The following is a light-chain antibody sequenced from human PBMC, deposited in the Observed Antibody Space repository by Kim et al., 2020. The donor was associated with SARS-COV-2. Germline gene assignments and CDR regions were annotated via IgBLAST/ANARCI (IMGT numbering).Light chain of an antibody. V-gene: IGKV3-20*01. CDR1: QIVTSKQ. CDR3: QQYGSSPGT. Sequence: SPGKRASFSCRASQIVTSKQLAWYQQRRGQAPRLLIHGASTRASGIPDRFSGSGSGTDFTLTISRVEPEDFAVYYCQQYGSSPGTFGQGTKVDIK. J-gene: IGKJ1*01. CDR2: GAS.